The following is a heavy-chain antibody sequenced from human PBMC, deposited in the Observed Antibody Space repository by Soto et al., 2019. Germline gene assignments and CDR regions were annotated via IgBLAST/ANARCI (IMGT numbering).Heavy chain of an antibody. V-gene: IGHV4-39*01. D-gene: IGHD2-21*01. CDR3: ARLGWGNGDSDY. CDR1: VGSINKSNYF. J-gene: IGHJ4*02. CDR2: ILYSGTT. Sequence: SETLSLTCTVSVGSINKSNYFWGCIRQPRGKGLEWIGSILYSGTTSYNSSLKSRVTISVDTSKNQFSLKLSSVTAADTAVYYCARLGWGNGDSDYWGQGTLVTVSS.